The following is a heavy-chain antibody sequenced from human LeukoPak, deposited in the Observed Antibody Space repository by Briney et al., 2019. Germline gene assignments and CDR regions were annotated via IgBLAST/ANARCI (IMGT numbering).Heavy chain of an antibody. V-gene: IGHV3-48*04. CDR3: ARDHSYGGNSEDY. CDR1: GFTFSSYS. D-gene: IGHD4-23*01. J-gene: IGHJ4*02. Sequence: GGSLRLSCAASGFTFSSYSMNWVRQAPGKGLEWVSYISSSSSTIYYADSVKGRFPISRDNAKNSLYLQMNSLRAEDTAVYYCARDHSYGGNSEDYWGQGTLVTVSS. CDR2: ISSSSSTI.